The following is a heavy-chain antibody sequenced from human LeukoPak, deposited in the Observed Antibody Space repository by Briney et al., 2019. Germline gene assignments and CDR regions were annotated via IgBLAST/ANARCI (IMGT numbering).Heavy chain of an antibody. CDR3: VREDTPATANY. V-gene: IGHV3-23*01. D-gene: IGHD2-21*02. CDR2: ISGGGDIT. Sequence: GGSLRLSCAASGFNFANHAMSWVRQTPGKGLEWVSAISGGGDITCYADSVTGRFTISRDNSKDTLFLQMHSLRPGDTAVYYCVREDTPATANYWGQGTLVTISS. J-gene: IGHJ4*02. CDR1: GFNFANHA.